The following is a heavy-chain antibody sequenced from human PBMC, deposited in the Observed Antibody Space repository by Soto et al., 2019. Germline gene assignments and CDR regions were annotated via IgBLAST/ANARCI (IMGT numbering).Heavy chain of an antibody. CDR1: GGSISSGDYY. Sequence: PSETLSLTCTVSGGSISSGDYYWSWIRQPPGKGLEWIGYIYYSGSTYYSPSFQGQVTISADKSISTAYLQWSSLKASDTAMYYCARHIVVVPAATCWGCYYYYMDVWGKGTTVTVSS. CDR3: ARHIVVVPAATCWGCYYYYMDV. D-gene: IGHD2-2*01. J-gene: IGHJ6*03. V-gene: IGHV4-30-4*01. CDR2: IYYSGST.